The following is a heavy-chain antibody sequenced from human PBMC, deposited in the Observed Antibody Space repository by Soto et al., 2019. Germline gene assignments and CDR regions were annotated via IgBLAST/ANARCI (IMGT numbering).Heavy chain of an antibody. CDR3: AKPSSGWYSGFDY. J-gene: IGHJ4*02. CDR2: ISGNSDIT. Sequence: PGGSLRLSYAASGFISSSYGMSWVRQAPGKRLEWVSVISGNSDITYYADSVKGRFTISRDNSKNTLYLQINSLRAEDTAVYYCAKPSSGWYSGFDYWGQGTLVTVSS. CDR1: GFISSSYG. V-gene: IGHV3-23*01. D-gene: IGHD6-19*01.